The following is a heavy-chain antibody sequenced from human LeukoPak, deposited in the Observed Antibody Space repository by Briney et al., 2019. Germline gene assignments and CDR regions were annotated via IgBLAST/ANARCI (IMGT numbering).Heavy chain of an antibody. CDR2: INPNSGGT. CDR1: GFTFTGYY. Sequence: ASVKVSCKASGFTFTGYYIHWVRQAPGQRLEWMGWINPNSGGTDYPQKFQGRVTMTRDTSISTAYMELSRLRSDDTAVYYCARGAHYDILTDIDYWGQGTLVTVSS. V-gene: IGHV1-2*02. J-gene: IGHJ4*02. CDR3: ARGAHYDILTDIDY. D-gene: IGHD3-9*01.